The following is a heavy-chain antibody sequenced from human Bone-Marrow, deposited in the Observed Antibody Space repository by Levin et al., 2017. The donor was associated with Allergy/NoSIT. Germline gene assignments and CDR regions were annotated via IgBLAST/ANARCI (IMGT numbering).Heavy chain of an antibody. Sequence: GGSLRLSCAASGFTFSSYGMHWVRQAPGKGLEWVAVIWYDGSNKYYADSVKGRFTISRDNSKNTLYLQMNSLRAEDTAVYYCARDALRSVRSCSGGSCYSTGNWFDPWGQGTLVTVSS. CDR1: GFTFSSYG. J-gene: IGHJ5*02. D-gene: IGHD2-15*01. V-gene: IGHV3-33*01. CDR3: ARDALRSVRSCSGGSCYSTGNWFDP. CDR2: IWYDGSNK.